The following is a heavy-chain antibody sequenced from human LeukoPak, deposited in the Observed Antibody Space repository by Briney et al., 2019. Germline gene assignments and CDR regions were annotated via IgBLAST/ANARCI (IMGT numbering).Heavy chain of an antibody. CDR2: ISCSGGST. D-gene: IGHD5-24*01. V-gene: IGHV3-23*01. CDR1: GXTFSSYW. J-gene: IGHJ4*02. CDR3: AKPPYGRDVYNYFDY. Sequence: GGSLRLSCAASGXTFSSYWVHWVRQAPGKGLEGVSAISCSGGSTYYADPVKGRFTISRDNSKNTLYLQMNSLRVEDTAVYYCAKPPYGRDVYNYFDYWGRGTPVTVSS.